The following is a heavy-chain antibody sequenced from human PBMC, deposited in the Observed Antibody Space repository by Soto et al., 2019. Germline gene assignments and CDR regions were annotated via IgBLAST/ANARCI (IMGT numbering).Heavy chain of an antibody. CDR2: IGSGGGSA. V-gene: IGHV3-23*01. J-gene: IGHJ4*02. CDR1: GFTFTTYG. D-gene: IGHD2-2*02. Sequence: GGSLRLSCAASGFTFTTYGMTWVRQAPGKGLEWVSSIGSGGGSAYHADSVKGRFAISRDNSKNTLYLQMNSLTAEDTALYYCAKGLYTLYYWGQGTLVTVSS. CDR3: AKGLYTLYY.